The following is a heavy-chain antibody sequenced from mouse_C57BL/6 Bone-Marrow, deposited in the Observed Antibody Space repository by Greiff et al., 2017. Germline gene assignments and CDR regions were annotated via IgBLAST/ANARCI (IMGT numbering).Heavy chain of an antibody. Sequence: VQLQQSGPELVKPGASVKISCKASGYSFTGYYMNWVKQSPEKSLEWIGEINPSTGGTTYNQKFKAKATLTVDKSSSTAYMQLKSLTSEDSAVYYCAITAVVPFDYWGQGTTLTVSS. J-gene: IGHJ2*01. CDR1: GYSFTGYY. D-gene: IGHD1-1*01. CDR3: AITAVVPFDY. V-gene: IGHV1-42*01. CDR2: INPSTGGT.